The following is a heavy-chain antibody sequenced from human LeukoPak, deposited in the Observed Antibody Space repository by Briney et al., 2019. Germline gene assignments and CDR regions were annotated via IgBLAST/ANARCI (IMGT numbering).Heavy chain of an antibody. V-gene: IGHV4-59*08. D-gene: IGHD6-6*01. J-gene: IGHJ4*02. CDR1: GGSVSNYY. CDR3: ARHFAYSSSSYFDY. CDR2: VYYTGST. Sequence: SETLSLTCSVSGGSVSNYYWSWIRQPPGKGLEWIGYVYYTGSTNYNPSLKSRVSMFEDKSKNQFSLRLYSVTVADTAVYYCARHFAYSSSSYFDYWGQGSLVTVSS.